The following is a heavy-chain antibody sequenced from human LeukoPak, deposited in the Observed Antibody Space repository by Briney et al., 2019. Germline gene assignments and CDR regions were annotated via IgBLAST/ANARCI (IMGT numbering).Heavy chain of an antibody. J-gene: IGHJ4*02. V-gene: IGHV3-23*01. Sequence: GGSLRLSCSAPGFTFSSYGMNWVRQAPGKGLEWVSTITTSDGNTYYADSVKGRFTVSRDNSKNTLFLQMNSLRAEDTAVYYCAKDGGLWVSAHWGDSWGRGTLVTVSS. CDR1: GFTFSSYG. CDR2: ITTSDGNT. D-gene: IGHD7-27*01. CDR3: AKDGGLWVSAHWGDS.